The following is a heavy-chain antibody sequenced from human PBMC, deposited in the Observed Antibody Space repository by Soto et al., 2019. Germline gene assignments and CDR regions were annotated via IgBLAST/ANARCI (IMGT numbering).Heavy chain of an antibody. J-gene: IGHJ6*02. D-gene: IGHD1-26*01. CDR1: GFTFSTYN. Sequence: EVQLVESGGGLVKPGGSLTLSCTASGFTFSTYNMNWVRQAPGKGLEWVSSINSPSSYIYYADSVKGRFTISRDNAKNSLFLQMSSLRAEDSAVYYCARVGGSDDYYYYYGMDVWGQGTAVTVSS. CDR2: INSPSSYI. V-gene: IGHV3-21*01. CDR3: ARVGGSDDYYYYYGMDV.